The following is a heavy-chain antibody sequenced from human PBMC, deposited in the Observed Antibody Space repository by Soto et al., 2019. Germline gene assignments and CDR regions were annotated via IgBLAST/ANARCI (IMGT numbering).Heavy chain of an antibody. Sequence: VQLVQSGAEVKQPGSSVKVSCKASRGTFSSYAISWVRQAPGQGLEWMGGIIPISGTANYDQKFQGRVTITADESTSAAYRELRSLRSEDTAVYYCARSQGSSTSLEIYYYYYYGMDVWGQGTTVTVSS. D-gene: IGHD2-2*01. J-gene: IGHJ6*02. CDR3: ARSQGSSTSLEIYYYYYYGMDV. CDR2: IIPISGTA. V-gene: IGHV1-69*01. CDR1: RGTFSSYA.